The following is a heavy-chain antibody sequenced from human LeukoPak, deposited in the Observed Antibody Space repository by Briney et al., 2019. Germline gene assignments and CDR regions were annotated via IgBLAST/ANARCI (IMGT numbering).Heavy chain of an antibody. CDR3: ARDLEVVPAGDY. J-gene: IGHJ4*02. D-gene: IGHD2-2*01. Sequence: ASVKVSCKAFGYTFTGYYMHWVRQALGQGLEWMGWINPNSGGTNYAQKFQGRVTMTRDTSISTAYMELSRLRSDDTAVYYCARDLEVVPAGDYWGQGTLVTVSS. V-gene: IGHV1-2*02. CDR1: GYTFTGYY. CDR2: INPNSGGT.